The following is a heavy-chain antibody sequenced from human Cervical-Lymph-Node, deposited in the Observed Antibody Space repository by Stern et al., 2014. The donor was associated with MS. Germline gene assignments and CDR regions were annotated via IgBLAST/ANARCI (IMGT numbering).Heavy chain of an antibody. V-gene: IGHV4-61*02. D-gene: IGHD1-7*01. CDR2: IYPSGST. J-gene: IGHJ5*02. CDR1: GDSISGSSDY. Sequence: VQLVESGPGLVKPSQTLSLSCAVSGDSISGSSDYWSWIRQPAGRGLEWIGRIYPSGSTSYNPSLRSRVTMSVDTPQNQFSLKLSSGTAADTAVYYCVRDVRSMYDWDYFWFDPWGQGTLVTVSS. CDR3: VRDVRSMYDWDYFWFDP.